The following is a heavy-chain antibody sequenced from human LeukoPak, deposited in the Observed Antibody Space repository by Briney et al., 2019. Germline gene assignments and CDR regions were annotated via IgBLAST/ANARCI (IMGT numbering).Heavy chain of an antibody. CDR3: ARDPDYYDSSGYPRF. Sequence: PGGSLRLSCAASGFTFSSYSMNWVRQAPGKGLEWVSYISSSSSTIYYADSVKGRFTISRDNAKNSLYLQMNSLRAEDTAVYYCARDPDYYDSSGYPRFGGQGTLVTVSS. V-gene: IGHV3-48*04. CDR2: ISSSSSTI. J-gene: IGHJ4*02. D-gene: IGHD3-22*01. CDR1: GFTFSSYS.